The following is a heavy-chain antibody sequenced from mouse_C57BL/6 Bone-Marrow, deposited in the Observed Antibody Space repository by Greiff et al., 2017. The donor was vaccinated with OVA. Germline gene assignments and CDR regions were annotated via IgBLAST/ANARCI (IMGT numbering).Heavy chain of an antibody. CDR3: ARDSDLYYAMDY. CDR1: GYAFTNYL. CDR2: INPGSGGT. V-gene: IGHV1-54*01. Sequence: QVQLQQSGAELVRPGTSVKVSCKASGYAFTNYLIEWVKQRPGQGLEWIGVINPGSGGTNYNEKFKGKATLTADKSSSTAYMQLSSLTSEDSAVYFCARDSDLYYAMDYWGQGTSVTVSS. J-gene: IGHJ4*01. D-gene: IGHD2-12*01.